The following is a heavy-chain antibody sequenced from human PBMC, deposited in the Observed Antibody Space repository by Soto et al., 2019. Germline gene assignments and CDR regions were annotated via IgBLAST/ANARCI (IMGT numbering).Heavy chain of an antibody. Sequence: EVQLVESGGGLVQPGRSLRLSCAASGFTFDDYAMHWVRQAPGKGLEWVSRISWDSGSIGYADSVKGRFTISRDNAKNSLYLQMNSLRPEDTALYYCAKDKGQWLATYYYGIDVWGQGTTVTVSS. D-gene: IGHD6-19*01. V-gene: IGHV3-9*01. CDR3: AKDKGQWLATYYYGIDV. CDR2: ISWDSGSI. CDR1: GFTFDDYA. J-gene: IGHJ6*02.